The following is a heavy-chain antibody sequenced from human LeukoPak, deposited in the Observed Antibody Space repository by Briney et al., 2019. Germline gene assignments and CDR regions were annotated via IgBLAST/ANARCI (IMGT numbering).Heavy chain of an antibody. D-gene: IGHD3-10*01. CDR1: GYTFTGFY. CDR3: ATVPVRGDRWFDP. CDR2: INSNSGST. V-gene: IGHV1-2*02. J-gene: IGHJ5*02. Sequence: VSVKVSCKASGYTFTGFYIHWVRQAPGQGLEWMGWINSNSGSTNYAQKFKRRVAMTRDTSINAAYMELPRLRSDDTAVYYCATVPVRGDRWFDPWGQGTLVTVSS.